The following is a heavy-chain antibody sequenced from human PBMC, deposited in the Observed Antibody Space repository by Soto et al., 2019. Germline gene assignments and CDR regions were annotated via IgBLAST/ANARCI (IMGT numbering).Heavy chain of an antibody. CDR3: ARFRADGYYNF. D-gene: IGHD3-9*01. Sequence: QVQLVESGGGLVKPGGSLRLSCAASGFTLSDYYMTWIRQAPGKGLEWVSDISISGTTIHYADSVRGRFTISRDNAKNSLWLQMNPLRAEDTAVYYFARFRADGYYNFWGQGTLVTVSS. CDR1: GFTLSDYY. CDR2: ISISGTTI. J-gene: IGHJ4*02. V-gene: IGHV3-11*01.